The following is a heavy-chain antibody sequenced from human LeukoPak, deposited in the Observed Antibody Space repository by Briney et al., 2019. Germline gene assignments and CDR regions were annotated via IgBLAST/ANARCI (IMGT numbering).Heavy chain of an antibody. V-gene: IGHV4-31*03. CDR2: IYYSGST. J-gene: IGHJ5*02. Sequence: SEPLSLTCTVSGGSISSGGYYWSWIRQHPGKGLEWIGYIYYSGSTYYNPSLKSRVTISVDTSKNQFSLKLSSVTAADTAVYYCAKAGSYYDTLYDAWGQGTLVTVSS. CDR1: GGSISSGGYY. CDR3: AKAGSYYDTLYDA. D-gene: IGHD3-22*01.